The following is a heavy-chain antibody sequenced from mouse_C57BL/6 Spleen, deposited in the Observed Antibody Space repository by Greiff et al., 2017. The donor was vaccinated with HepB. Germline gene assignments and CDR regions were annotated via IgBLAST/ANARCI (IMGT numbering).Heavy chain of an antibody. CDR2: IYPGDGDT. CDR3: ARSGGDDYDGPGFAY. Sequence: QVHVKQSGPELVKPGASVKISCKASGYAFSSSWMNWVKQRPGKGLEWIGRIYPGDGDTNYNGKFKGKATLTADKSSSTAYMQLSSLTSEDSAVYFCARSGGDDYDGPGFAYWGQGTLVTVSA. CDR1: GYAFSSSW. V-gene: IGHV1-82*01. D-gene: IGHD2-4*01. J-gene: IGHJ3*01.